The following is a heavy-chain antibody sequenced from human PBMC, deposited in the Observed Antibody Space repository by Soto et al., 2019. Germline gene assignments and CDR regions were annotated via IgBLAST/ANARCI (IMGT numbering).Heavy chain of an antibody. CDR3: ARPRGSPLNYFDN. J-gene: IGHJ4*02. D-gene: IGHD1-26*01. V-gene: IGHV3-7*01. Sequence: VGSLRLSCVASGFTISIDGMSWVRQAPGKGLECVANIKQDGSEKDYVDSMKGRFTISRDNAKNSLFLQVDSLRAEVTAVYYCARPRGSPLNYFDNWGQGTLVTVSS. CDR1: GFTISIDG. CDR2: IKQDGSEK.